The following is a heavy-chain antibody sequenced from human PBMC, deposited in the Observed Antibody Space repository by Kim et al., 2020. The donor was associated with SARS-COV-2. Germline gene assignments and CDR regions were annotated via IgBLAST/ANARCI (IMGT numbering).Heavy chain of an antibody. J-gene: IGHJ4*02. CDR3: ARASTAADYFDY. D-gene: IGHD6-13*01. Sequence: NYNPALKRRVTISVDTSKNQFSLKLNSVTAAETAVYYCARASTAADYFDYWGQGTLVIVSS. V-gene: IGHV4-59*01.